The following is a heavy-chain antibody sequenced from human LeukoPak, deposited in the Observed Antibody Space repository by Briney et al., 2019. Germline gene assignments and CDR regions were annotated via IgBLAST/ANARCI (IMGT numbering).Heavy chain of an antibody. V-gene: IGHV1-2*02. J-gene: IGHJ4*02. Sequence: ASVKVSCKPSGYTFIDHYPHWVRQAPGQGLESLGWIDPDTGDTNYPQKFQGRVTMTRDTSSSTAYMDLNRLRSDDTAVYYCARAGHNSNSGGYDFWGLGTLVTVSS. CDR1: GYTFIDHY. CDR2: IDPDTGDT. D-gene: IGHD3-22*01. CDR3: ARAGHNSNSGGYDF.